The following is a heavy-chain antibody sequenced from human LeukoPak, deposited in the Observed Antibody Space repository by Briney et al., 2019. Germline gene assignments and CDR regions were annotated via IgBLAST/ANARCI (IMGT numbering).Heavy chain of an antibody. CDR1: GFTFSSYA. D-gene: IGHD6-13*01. CDR2: ISGSGDST. J-gene: IGHJ4*02. CDR3: AKTRPLDSSSWSHGDY. V-gene: IGHV3-23*01. Sequence: GGSLRLSCAASGFTFSSYAMSWVRQAPGKGLEWVSAISGSGDSTYYGDSVKGRFTISRDNSKNTLYLQMNSLRAEDTAVYYCAKTRPLDSSSWSHGDYWGQGTPVTVSS.